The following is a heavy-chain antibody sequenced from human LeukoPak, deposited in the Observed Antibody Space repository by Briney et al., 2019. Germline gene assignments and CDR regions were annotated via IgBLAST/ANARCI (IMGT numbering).Heavy chain of an antibody. V-gene: IGHV4-59*11. CDR2: IYYSGST. J-gene: IGHJ6*02. CDR3: ARVTIFGARGYYYGMDV. D-gene: IGHD3-3*01. CDR1: GGSISSHY. Sequence: SETLSLTCTVSGGSISSHYWSWIRQPPGKGLEWIGYIYYSGSTNYNPSLKSRVTISVDTSKNQFSLKLSSVTAADTAVYYCARVTIFGARGYYYGMDVWGQGTTVTVSS.